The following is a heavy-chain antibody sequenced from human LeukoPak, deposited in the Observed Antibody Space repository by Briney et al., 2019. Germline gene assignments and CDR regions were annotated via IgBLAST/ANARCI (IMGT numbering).Heavy chain of an antibody. CDR3: ARDGVSSSYNWFDP. J-gene: IGHJ5*02. V-gene: IGHV4-59*01. CDR1: GGSISSYY. CDR2: IYYSGST. Sequence: SETLSLTCTVSGGSISSYYWSWIRQPPGKALEWIGYIYYSGSTNYNPSLKSRVTISVDTSKNQFSLKLSSVTAADTAVYYCARDGVSSSYNWFDPWGQGTLVTVSS. D-gene: IGHD6-13*01.